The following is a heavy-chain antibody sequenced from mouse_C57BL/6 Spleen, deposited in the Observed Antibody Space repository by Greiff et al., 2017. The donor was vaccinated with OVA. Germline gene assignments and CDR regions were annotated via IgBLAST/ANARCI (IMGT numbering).Heavy chain of an antibody. Sequence: VQLQPPGAALLPPLASVHLSCTSSFSPFTRSFLHFLTPMPFRVLAWIGRIDPNSGGTKYNEKFKSKATLTVDKPSSTAYMQLSSLTSEDSAVYYCAREGSSHWYFDVWGTGTTVTVSS. CDR3: AREGSSHWYFDV. J-gene: IGHJ1*03. V-gene: IGHV1-72*01. CDR2: IDPNSGGT. D-gene: IGHD1-1*01. CDR1: FSPFTRSF.